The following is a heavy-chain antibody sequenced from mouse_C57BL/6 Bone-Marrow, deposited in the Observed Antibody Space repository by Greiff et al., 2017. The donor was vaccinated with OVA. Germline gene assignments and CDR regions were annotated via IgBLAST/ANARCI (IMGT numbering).Heavy chain of an antibody. V-gene: IGHV3-6*01. J-gene: IGHJ2*01. CDR2: ISYDGSN. Sequence: DVHLVESGPGLVKPSQSLSLSCSVTGYSITSGYHWNWIRQPPGNKLECMGYISYDGSNNYNPPFKNRISITRDTSKNQFFMKLNSVTTEDTATYYCARGRNWEGFDYWGRGTTLTVSS. CDR3: ARGRNWEGFDY. D-gene: IGHD4-1*01. CDR1: GYSITSGYH.